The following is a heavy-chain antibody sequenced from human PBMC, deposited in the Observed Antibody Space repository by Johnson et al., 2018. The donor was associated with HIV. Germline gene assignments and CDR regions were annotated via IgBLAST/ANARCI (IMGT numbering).Heavy chain of an antibody. D-gene: IGHD3-9*01. CDR1: GFTFSSYG. J-gene: IGHJ3*02. V-gene: IGHV3-30*19. CDR2: ISYDGSNK. Sequence: QVQLVESGGGVVQPGGSLRLSCAASGFTFSSYGMHWVRQAPGKGLEWVAVISYDGSNKYYADSVKGRFTISRDNSKNTLYLQMNSLRAEDTAVYYCARVLRGRWTYYDILTCSTHAYHDAFDIWGQGTMVTVSS. CDR3: ARVLRGRWTYYDILTCSTHAYHDAFDI.